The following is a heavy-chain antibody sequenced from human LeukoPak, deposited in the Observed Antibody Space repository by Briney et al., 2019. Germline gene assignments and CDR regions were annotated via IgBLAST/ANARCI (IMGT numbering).Heavy chain of an antibody. CDR2: MNPNSGNT. J-gene: IGHJ6*03. V-gene: IGHV1-8*01. CDR3: ARTNIAAAGIYYMDV. CDR1: GYTFTSYD. D-gene: IGHD6-13*01. Sequence: GASVKVSCKASGYTFTSYDINWVRQATGQGLEWMGWMNPNSGNTGYAQKFQGRVTMTRNTSISTAYMELSSLRSEDTAVYYCARTNIAAAGIYYMDVWGKGTTVTISS.